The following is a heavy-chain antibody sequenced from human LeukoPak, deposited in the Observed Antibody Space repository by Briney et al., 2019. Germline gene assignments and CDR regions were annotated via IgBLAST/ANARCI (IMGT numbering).Heavy chain of an antibody. J-gene: IGHJ1*01. V-gene: IGHV3-48*03. D-gene: IGHD1-1*01. CDR2: ISSSGSTI. Sequence: PGGSLRLSCAASGFTFSSYEMNWVRQAPGKGLEWVSYISSSGSTIYYADSVKGRFTISRDNAKNSLYLQMNSLKAEDTAVCYCASLTDLEGYFQHWGQGTLVTVSS. CDR1: GFTFSSYE. CDR3: ASLTDLEGYFQH.